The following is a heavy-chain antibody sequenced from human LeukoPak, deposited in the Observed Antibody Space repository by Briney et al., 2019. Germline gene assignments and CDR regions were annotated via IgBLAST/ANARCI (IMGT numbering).Heavy chain of an antibody. CDR3: ARDLGTTVTTYLDY. D-gene: IGHD4-17*01. V-gene: IGHV3-21*01. J-gene: IGHJ4*02. CDR1: GFTFSSYS. CDR2: ISSSSSYI. Sequence: PGGSLRLSCAASGFTFSSYSMNWVRQAPGKGLEWVSSISSSSSYIYYADSVKGRFTISRDNAENSLYLQMNSLRAEDTAVYYCARDLGTTVTTYLDYWGQGTLVTVSS.